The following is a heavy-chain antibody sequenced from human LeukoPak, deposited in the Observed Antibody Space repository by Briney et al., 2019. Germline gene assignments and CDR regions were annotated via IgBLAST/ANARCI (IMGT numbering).Heavy chain of an antibody. CDR2: MNPNSGNI. CDR3: ARRRHPGTLTNWFDP. CDR1: GYTFTSYD. J-gene: IGHJ5*02. V-gene: IGHV1-8*01. Sequence: GASVKVSCKASGYTFTSYDINWVRQATGQGLEWMGWMNPNSGNIGYAQKFQGRVTMTRNTSISTAYMELSSLRSEDTAVYYCARRRHPGTLTNWFDPWGQGTLVTVSS. D-gene: IGHD6-13*01.